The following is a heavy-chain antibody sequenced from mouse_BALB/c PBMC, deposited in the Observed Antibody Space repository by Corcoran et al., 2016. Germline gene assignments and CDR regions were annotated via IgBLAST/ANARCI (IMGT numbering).Heavy chain of an antibody. V-gene: IGHV14-3*02. D-gene: IGHD4-1*01. J-gene: IGHJ1*01. CDR3: PNWGWYLDV. CDR1: GFNIKDTY. CDR2: IDPANGNT. Sequence: EVQLQQSGAELVKPGASVKLSCTASGFNIKDTYMHWVKQRPEQGLEWIGRIDPANGNTKYDPKFQGKATITADTSSNTAYLQLSSLTSEDTAFYYCPNWGWYLDVWGAGTTVTVPS.